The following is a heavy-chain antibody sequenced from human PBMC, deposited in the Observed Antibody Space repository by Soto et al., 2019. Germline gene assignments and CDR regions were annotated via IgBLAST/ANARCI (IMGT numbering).Heavy chain of an antibody. CDR2: ISPNNGKT. D-gene: IGHD2-2*01. CDR3: VRWTVGGVVPAETYYFDY. V-gene: IGHV1-18*04. Sequence: GASVKVSCKASGYTFTSYGISWVRQAPGQGLEWMGWISPNNGKTNYAQKLQGRVTMTTDTSTSTAYMELRSLRSDDTAVYYCVRWTVGGVVPAETYYFDYWGQGTLGTVSS. J-gene: IGHJ4*02. CDR1: GYTFTSYG.